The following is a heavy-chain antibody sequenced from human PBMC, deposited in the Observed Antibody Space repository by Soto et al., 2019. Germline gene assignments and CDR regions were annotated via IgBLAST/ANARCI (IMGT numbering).Heavy chain of an antibody. V-gene: IGHV1-69*02. J-gene: IGHJ3*02. CDR2: IIPILGIA. CDR1: GGTFSSYT. CDR3: ASPGPYCSGGSCYTDDAFDI. D-gene: IGHD2-15*01. Sequence: QVQLVQSGAEVKKPGSSVKVSCKASGGTFSSYTISWVRQAPGQGLEWMGRIIPILGIANYAQKFQGRVTITAEKSTSTAYMELSSLRSEDTAVYYCASPGPYCSGGSCYTDDAFDIWGQGTMVTVSS.